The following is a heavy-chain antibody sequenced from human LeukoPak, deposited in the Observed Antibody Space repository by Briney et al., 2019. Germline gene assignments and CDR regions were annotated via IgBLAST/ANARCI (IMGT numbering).Heavy chain of an antibody. CDR2: ISSSSSYI. J-gene: IGHJ4*02. Sequence: PGGSLRLSCAASGFTFSSYSMNWVRQAPGKGLEWVSSISSSSSYIYYADSVKGRFTISRDNAKNSLYLQMGSLRAEDMAVYYCARGGKQTQRRYSSSWYFKGYFDYWGQGTLVTVSS. CDR1: GFTFSSYS. CDR3: ARGGKQTQRRYSSSWYFKGYFDY. D-gene: IGHD6-13*01. V-gene: IGHV3-21*01.